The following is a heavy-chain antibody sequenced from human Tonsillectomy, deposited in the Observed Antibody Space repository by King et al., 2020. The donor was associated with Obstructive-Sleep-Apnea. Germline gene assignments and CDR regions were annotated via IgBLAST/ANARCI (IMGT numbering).Heavy chain of an antibody. CDR3: AREGGGRDLLLLYYFDY. CDR2: INPNSGDT. V-gene: IGHV1-2*02. D-gene: IGHD1-26*01. J-gene: IGHJ4*02. CDR1: GYTFTGYY. Sequence: QLVQSGAEVKKPGASVKISCKASGYTFTGYYMHWVRQAPGQGLEWMGWINPNSGDTNYAQKFQGRVTMARDTSISTAYMELSRLRSDDTAVYYGAREGGGRDLLLLYYFDYWGQGTLVTVSS.